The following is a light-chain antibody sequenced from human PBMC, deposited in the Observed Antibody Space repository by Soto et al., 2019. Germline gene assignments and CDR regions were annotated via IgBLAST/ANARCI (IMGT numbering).Light chain of an antibody. V-gene: IGKV1-39*01. CDR2: AAS. Sequence: DIQMTQSPSSLSASVGDRVTITCRASQSISSYLNWYQQKPGKAPKLLIYAASSLQSGVPSRFSGSGSGTDFTLTISSLQPEDVATYYCQQSYDTPAITFGQGTRLEIK. J-gene: IGKJ5*01. CDR3: QQSYDTPAIT. CDR1: QSISSY.